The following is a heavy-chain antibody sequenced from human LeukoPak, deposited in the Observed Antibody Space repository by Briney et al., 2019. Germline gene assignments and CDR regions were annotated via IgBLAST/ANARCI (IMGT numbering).Heavy chain of an antibody. D-gene: IGHD3-22*01. Sequence: SETLSLTCTVSGGSISSYYFSWIRQPPGKGLEWIGYIHYSGSTNYNPSLKSRVTISLDASKNQFSLMLSSVTAADTAVYYCARDTWGYYDGSGYYYYFDYWGQGTLVTVSS. CDR2: IHYSGST. V-gene: IGHV4-59*01. CDR3: ARDTWGYYDGSGYYYYFDY. J-gene: IGHJ4*02. CDR1: GGSISSYY.